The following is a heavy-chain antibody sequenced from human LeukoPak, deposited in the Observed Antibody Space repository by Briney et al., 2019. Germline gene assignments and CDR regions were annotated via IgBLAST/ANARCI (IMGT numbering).Heavy chain of an antibody. CDR2: IIPILGIV. CDR1: GGTFSSYA. J-gene: IGHJ4*02. V-gene: IGHV1-69*04. CDR3: ARVPFIAARPPDY. D-gene: IGHD6-6*01. Sequence: SVKVSCKASGGTFSSYAISWVRQAPGQGLEWMGRIIPILGIVNYAQKFQGRVTITADKSTSTAYMELSSLRSEDTAVYYCARVPFIAARPPDYWGQGTLVTVSS.